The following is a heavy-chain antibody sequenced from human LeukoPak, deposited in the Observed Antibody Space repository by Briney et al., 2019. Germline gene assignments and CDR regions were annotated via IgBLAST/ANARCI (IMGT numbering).Heavy chain of an antibody. CDR3: VKDRSSSWYSFDY. V-gene: IGHV3-9*01. CDR2: VDWNSGSV. Sequence: GGSLRLSCTASGLTFDDYAMHWVRQAPGKGLGWVSGVDWNSGSVDYADSVKGRFTISRDNAKNSLYLQMNSLRPEDTALYYCVKDRSSSWYSFDYWGQGILVTVSS. D-gene: IGHD6-13*01. CDR1: GLTFDDYA. J-gene: IGHJ4*02.